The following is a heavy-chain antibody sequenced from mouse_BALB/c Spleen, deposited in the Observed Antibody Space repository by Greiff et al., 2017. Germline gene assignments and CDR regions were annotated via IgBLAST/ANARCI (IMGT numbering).Heavy chain of an antibody. V-gene: IGHV1-63*02. Sequence: QVQLKESGAELVRPGTSVKISCKASGYTFTNYWLGWVKQRPGHGLEWIGDIYPGGGYTNYNEKFKGKATLTADTSSSTAYMQLSSLTSEDSAVYFCARSPHYYGSSHDAMDYWGQGTSVTVSS. CDR3: ARSPHYYGSSHDAMDY. CDR2: IYPGGGYT. CDR1: GYTFTNYW. D-gene: IGHD1-1*01. J-gene: IGHJ4*01.